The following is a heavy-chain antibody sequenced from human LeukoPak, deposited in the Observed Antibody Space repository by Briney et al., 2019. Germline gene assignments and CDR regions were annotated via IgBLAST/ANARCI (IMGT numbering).Heavy chain of an antibody. CDR3: ARECRYSGYDPLFYYYYYMDV. J-gene: IGHJ6*03. CDR2: ISPNSGGT. CDR1: GYTFTGYY. V-gene: IGHV1-2*02. Sequence: ASVKVSCKASGYTFTGYYMHWVRQAPGQGLEWMGWISPNSGGTNYAQKFQGRVTMTRDTSISTAYMELSRLRSDDTAVYYCARECRYSGYDPLFYYYYYMDVWGKGTTVTVSS. D-gene: IGHD5-12*01.